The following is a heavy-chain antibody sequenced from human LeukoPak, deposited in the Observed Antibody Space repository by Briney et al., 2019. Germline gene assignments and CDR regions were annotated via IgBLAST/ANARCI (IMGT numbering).Heavy chain of an antibody. CDR2: ISGSGGST. D-gene: IGHD2-2*01. CDR3: AKAPGIVVVPAAHLDY. CDR1: GFTFSSYA. V-gene: IGHV3-23*01. Sequence: GGSLRLSCAASGFTFSSYAMSWVRQAPGKGLEWVSAISGSGGSTYYADSVKGRFTISRDNSKNTLYLQMNSLRAEDTAVYYCAKAPGIVVVPAAHLDYWGQGTLVTVSS. J-gene: IGHJ4*02.